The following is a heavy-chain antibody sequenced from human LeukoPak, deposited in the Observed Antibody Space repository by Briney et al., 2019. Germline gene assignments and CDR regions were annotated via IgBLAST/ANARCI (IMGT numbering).Heavy chain of an antibody. D-gene: IGHD6-13*01. CDR1: GFTFSSYW. CDR2: IKNDGSEK. Sequence: GGSLRLSCAASGFTFSSYWMSWVRQPPGKGLEWVANIKNDGSEKYYVDSVKGRFTISRDNAKNSLYLQMNSLRAEDTAVYYCARVGTAEGTLEDYWGQGTLVTVSS. CDR3: ARVGTAEGTLEDY. J-gene: IGHJ4*02. V-gene: IGHV3-7*01.